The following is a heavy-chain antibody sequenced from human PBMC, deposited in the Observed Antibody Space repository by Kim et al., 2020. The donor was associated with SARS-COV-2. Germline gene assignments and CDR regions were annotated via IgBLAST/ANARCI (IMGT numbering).Heavy chain of an antibody. J-gene: IGHJ3*02. CDR1: GGSISSSSYY. CDR3: ARSLLTDSSSSEGPPYAFDI. V-gene: IGHV4-39*01. CDR2: IYYSGST. Sequence: SETLSLTCTVSGGSISSSSYYWGWIRQPPGKGLEWIGSIYYSGSTYYNPSLKSRVTISVDTSKNQFSLKLSSVTAADTAVYYCARSLLTDSSSSEGPPYAFDIWGQGTMVTVSS. D-gene: IGHD6-6*01.